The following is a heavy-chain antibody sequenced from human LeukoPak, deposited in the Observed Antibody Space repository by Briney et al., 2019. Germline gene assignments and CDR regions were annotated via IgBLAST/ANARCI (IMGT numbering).Heavy chain of an antibody. J-gene: IGHJ4*02. CDR1: GFTFGSYW. Sequence: GGSLRLSCAASGFTFGSYWMSWVRQAPGKGLEWVANIKQDGSEKYYVDSVKGRFTISRDNAKNSLYLQMNSLRAEDTAVYYCARRRDSGSLQHFDYWGQGTLVTVSS. CDR2: IKQDGSEK. V-gene: IGHV3-7*03. D-gene: IGHD1-26*01. CDR3: ARRRDSGSLQHFDY.